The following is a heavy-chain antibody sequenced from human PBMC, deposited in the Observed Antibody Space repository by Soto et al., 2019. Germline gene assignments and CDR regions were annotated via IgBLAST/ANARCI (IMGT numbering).Heavy chain of an antibody. D-gene: IGHD3-10*01. CDR2: IIPILGIA. CDR3: ARGYYYGSGSYTYYYGMDV. V-gene: IGHV1-69*02. CDR1: GGTFSSYT. J-gene: IGHJ6*02. Sequence: AVKVSCKASGGTFSSYTISWVRQSTGKGLEWMGRIIPILGIANYAQKFQGRVTITADKSTSTAYMELSSLRSEDTAVYYCARGYYYGSGSYTYYYGMDVWGQGTTVTVSS.